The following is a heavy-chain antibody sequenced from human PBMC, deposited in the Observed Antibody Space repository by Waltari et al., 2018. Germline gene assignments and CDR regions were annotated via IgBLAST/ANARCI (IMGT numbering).Heavy chain of an antibody. Sequence: QVQLVESGGGVVQPGRSLRLSCAASGFTFSSYGMHWVRQAPGKGLEWVAVISYDGSNKYYADSVKGRFTISRDNSKNTLYLQMNSLRAEDTAVYYCANSLYSSGWSLDYWGQGTLVTVSS. CDR3: ANSLYSSGWSLDY. J-gene: IGHJ4*02. V-gene: IGHV3-30*18. CDR2: ISYDGSNK. D-gene: IGHD6-19*01. CDR1: GFTFSSYG.